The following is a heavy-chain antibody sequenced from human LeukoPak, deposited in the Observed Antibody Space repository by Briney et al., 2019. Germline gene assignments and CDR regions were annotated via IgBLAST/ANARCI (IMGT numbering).Heavy chain of an antibody. CDR3: AKEGRSLQTY. D-gene: IGHD5-24*01. Sequence: GGSLRLSCAASGFTFSSYGMHWVRQAPGKGLEWVAVISYDGSNKYYADSVKGRFTISRDNSKNTLYLQKNSLRVEDTAVYYCAKEGRSLQTYWGQGTLVTVSS. V-gene: IGHV3-30*18. J-gene: IGHJ4*02. CDR1: GFTFSSYG. CDR2: ISYDGSNK.